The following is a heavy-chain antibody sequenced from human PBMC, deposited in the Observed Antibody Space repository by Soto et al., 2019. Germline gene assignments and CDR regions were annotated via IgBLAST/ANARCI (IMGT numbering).Heavy chain of an antibody. J-gene: IGHJ4*02. Sequence: EVQLVESGGGLVKPGGSLRLSCTASGVTFSKAWMTWVRQAPGKGLEWVGRFKSKNDGGTTDYSAPVKGRFTISRDDSKNTLYQQMNSLESEDTAVYYCTTERRDFWSGYYSSWGRGTLVTVSS. CDR2: FKSKNDGGTT. CDR1: GVTFSKAW. CDR3: TTERRDFWSGYYSS. D-gene: IGHD3-3*01. V-gene: IGHV3-15*01.